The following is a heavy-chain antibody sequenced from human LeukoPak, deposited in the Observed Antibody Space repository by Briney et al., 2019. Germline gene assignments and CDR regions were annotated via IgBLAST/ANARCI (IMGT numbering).Heavy chain of an antibody. J-gene: IGHJ4*02. CDR3: ARSNQADDY. Sequence: PGRSLRLSCAASGSTFSSYWMHWVRQVPGEGLVWVARINPGGSSITYADSVKGRFTISRDNAKNTLYLQMDSLRAEDTGVYYCARSNQADDYWGQGTLVTVSS. D-gene: IGHD1-14*01. CDR2: INPGGSSI. V-gene: IGHV3-74*01. CDR1: GSTFSSYW.